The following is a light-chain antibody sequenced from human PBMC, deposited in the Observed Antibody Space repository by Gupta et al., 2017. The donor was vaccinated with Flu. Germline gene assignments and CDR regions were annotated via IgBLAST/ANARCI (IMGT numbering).Light chain of an antibody. J-gene: IGLJ3*02. Sequence: SYDLTQPPSVSVSPGQTANITCSGDNLGEKHVSWYRQRPGQSPVLVLYQDTRRPSGIADRRDGYNAGKNDKMTTRENQAIDEADEDCPESDKTAARGFGG. V-gene: IGLV3-1*01. CDR1: NLGEKH. CDR2: QDT. CDR3: PESDKTAARG.